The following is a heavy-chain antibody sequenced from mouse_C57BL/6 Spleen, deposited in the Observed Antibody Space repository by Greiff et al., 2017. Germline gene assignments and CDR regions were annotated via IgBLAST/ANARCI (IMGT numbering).Heavy chain of an antibody. CDR1: GFTFSDYG. V-gene: IGHV5-17*01. CDR2: ISSGSSTI. J-gene: IGHJ3*01. Sequence: EVQLVESGGGLVKPGGSLKLSCAASGFTFSDYGMHWVRQAPEKGLEWVAYISSGSSTIYYADTVKGRFTISRDNAKNTLFLQMTSLRSEDTAMYYCARPYYGSSHAWFAYWGQGTLVTVSA. D-gene: IGHD1-1*01. CDR3: ARPYYGSSHAWFAY.